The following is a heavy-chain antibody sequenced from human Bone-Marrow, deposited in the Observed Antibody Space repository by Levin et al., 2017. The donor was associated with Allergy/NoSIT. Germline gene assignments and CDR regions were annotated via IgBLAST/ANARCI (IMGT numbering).Heavy chain of an antibody. J-gene: IGHJ6*02. CDR2: IWYDGSNK. Sequence: GGSLRLSCAASGFTFSSYGMHWVRQAPGKGLEWVAVIWYDGSNKYYADSVKGRFTISRDNSKNTLYLQMNSLRAEDTAVYYCARDLEQQLPRDYYYYGMDVWGQGTTVTVSS. CDR3: ARDLEQQLPRDYYYYGMDV. CDR1: GFTFSSYG. D-gene: IGHD6-13*01. V-gene: IGHV3-33*01.